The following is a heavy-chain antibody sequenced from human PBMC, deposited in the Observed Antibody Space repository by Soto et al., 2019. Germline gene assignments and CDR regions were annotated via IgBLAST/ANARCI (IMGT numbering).Heavy chain of an antibody. Sequence: SETLSLTCAVYGGSFSGYYWSWIRQPPGKGLEWIGEIKHSGSTNYNPSLKSRVTISVDTSKNQFSLKLSSVTAADTAVYYCARGSRGYDFWSGYWIGDWFDPWGQGTLVTVSS. V-gene: IGHV4-34*01. J-gene: IGHJ5*02. CDR2: IKHSGST. CDR3: ARGSRGYDFWSGYWIGDWFDP. CDR1: GGSFSGYY. D-gene: IGHD3-3*01.